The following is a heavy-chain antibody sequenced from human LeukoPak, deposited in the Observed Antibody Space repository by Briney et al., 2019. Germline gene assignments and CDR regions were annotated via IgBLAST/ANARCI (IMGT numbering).Heavy chain of an antibody. CDR2: IYYSGST. J-gene: IGHJ4*02. Sequence: PSETLSLTCTVSGGSISSSSYYWGWIRQPPGKGLEWIGSIYYSGSTYYNPSLKSRVTISVDTYKNQFSLKLSSVTAADTAVYYCARQPRIAVAGNPLITLFFDYWGQGTLVTVSS. CDR3: ARQPRIAVAGNPLITLFFDY. V-gene: IGHV4-39*01. CDR1: GGSISSSSYY. D-gene: IGHD6-19*01.